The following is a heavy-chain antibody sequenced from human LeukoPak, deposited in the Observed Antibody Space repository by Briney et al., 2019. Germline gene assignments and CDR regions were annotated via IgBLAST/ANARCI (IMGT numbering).Heavy chain of an antibody. CDR1: GFTFDDYA. CDR3: AKDFDRVGYFDY. V-gene: IGHV3-9*01. J-gene: IGHJ4*02. Sequence: PGGSLRLSCAASGFTFDDYAMHWVRQAPGKGLEWVSGISWNSGSIGYADSVKGRFTISRDNAKNSLYLQMNSLRAEDTALYYCAKDFDRVGYFDYWGQGTLVTVSS. D-gene: IGHD3-9*01. CDR2: ISWNSGSI.